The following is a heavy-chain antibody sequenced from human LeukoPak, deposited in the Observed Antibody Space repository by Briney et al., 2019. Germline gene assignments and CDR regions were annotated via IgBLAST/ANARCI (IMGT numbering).Heavy chain of an antibody. J-gene: IGHJ4*02. CDR2: INPNSGGT. V-gene: IGHV1-2*02. CDR3: ARDPPHITIFGVVTTPDY. D-gene: IGHD3-3*01. CDR1: GYTFTGYY. Sequence: GASVKVSCKASGYTFTGYYMHWVRQAPGQGLEWMGWINPNSGGTNYAQKFQGRVTMTRDTSISTAYMELSRLRSDDTAVYYCARDPPHITIFGVVTTPDYWGQGTLVTVSS.